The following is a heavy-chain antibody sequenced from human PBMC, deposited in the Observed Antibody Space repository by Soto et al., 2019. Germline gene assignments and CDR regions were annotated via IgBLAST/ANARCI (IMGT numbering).Heavy chain of an antibody. J-gene: IGHJ4*02. Sequence: ASVKVSCNASGYGFTDYYMHWVRQAPGQGLEWMGLINPNSGDTDYANNFKGRVTMTRGTPIDTAYLEMTRLTSYDTAVYYCARTARREVFHXWGQGTLVTVSX. D-gene: IGHD5-18*01. CDR3: ARTARREVFHX. CDR1: GYGFTDYY. V-gene: IGHV1-2*06. CDR2: INPNSGDT.